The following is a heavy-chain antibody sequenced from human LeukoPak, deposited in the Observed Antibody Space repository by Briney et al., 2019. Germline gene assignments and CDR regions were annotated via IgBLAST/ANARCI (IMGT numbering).Heavy chain of an antibody. D-gene: IGHD3-9*01. V-gene: IGHV1-46*01. CDR2: INPSGGST. CDR3: ARAPRYDMTAFDI. CDR1: GYTFTSYY. J-gene: IGHJ3*02. Sequence: ASVKVSCKASGYTFTSYYMHWVRQAPGQGLEWMGMINPSGGSTSYAQKFQGRVTMTRDTSTSTVYMELSSRRSEDTAVYYCARAPRYDMTAFDIWGQGTMVTVSS.